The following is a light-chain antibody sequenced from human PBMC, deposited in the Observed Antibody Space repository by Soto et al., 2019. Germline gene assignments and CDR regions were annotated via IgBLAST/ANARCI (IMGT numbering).Light chain of an antibody. CDR1: QGIGSW. V-gene: IGKV1D-16*01. Sequence: DIQMTQSPSSLSASVGDRVSITCRASQGIGSWVAWYQQKPGKGPKSLIFAASSLESGVSSRFSASGSGTEFTLTIDSLNPEDSATSYCQQSHTYPLSFGGGTKVEIK. CDR3: QQSHTYPLS. J-gene: IGKJ4*01. CDR2: AAS.